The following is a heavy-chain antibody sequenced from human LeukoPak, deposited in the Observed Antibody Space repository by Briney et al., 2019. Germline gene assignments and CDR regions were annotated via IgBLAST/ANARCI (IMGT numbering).Heavy chain of an antibody. CDR1: GFTFSSYW. D-gene: IGHD7-27*01. Sequence: GGSLRLSCAASGFTFSSYWMHWVRQAPGKGLVWVSGINSDGSSTSYADSVKGRFTISRDNAKSTLYLQMNSLRAEDTAVYYCARDLANWGNGFDYWGQGTLVTVSS. J-gene: IGHJ4*02. CDR2: INSDGSST. V-gene: IGHV3-74*01. CDR3: ARDLANWGNGFDY.